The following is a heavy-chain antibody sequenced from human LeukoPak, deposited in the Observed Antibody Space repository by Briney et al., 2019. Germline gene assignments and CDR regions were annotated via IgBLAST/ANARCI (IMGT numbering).Heavy chain of an antibody. CDR3: ASLSAGSWTRYYFDS. CDR1: GCTFSSYA. J-gene: IGHJ4*02. CDR2: ISAYNGNT. D-gene: IGHD2-15*01. V-gene: IGHV1-18*01. Sequence: GASVTVSCMASGCTFSSYAISWVRQAPGQGREWIGWISAYNGNTNYSPKLQGRVTMTTDTSTSTAYIELRSLRSDDTAVYYCASLSAGSWTRYYFDSWGQGTLVTVSS.